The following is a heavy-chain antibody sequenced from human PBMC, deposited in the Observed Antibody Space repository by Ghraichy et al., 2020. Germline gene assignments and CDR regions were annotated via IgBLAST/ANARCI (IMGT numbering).Heavy chain of an antibody. V-gene: IGHV4-34*01. J-gene: IGHJ4*02. CDR3: ARTTTSSWYYDY. D-gene: IGHD6-13*01. CDR1: GGSFSGYY. Sequence: SQTLSLTCAVYGGSFSGYYWIWIRQPPGKGLEWIGEINHSGNTNYNPFLKSRVTMSVDTSKNQFSLKLSSVTAADTAVYYCARTTTSSWYYDYWGQGILVTVSS. CDR2: INHSGNT.